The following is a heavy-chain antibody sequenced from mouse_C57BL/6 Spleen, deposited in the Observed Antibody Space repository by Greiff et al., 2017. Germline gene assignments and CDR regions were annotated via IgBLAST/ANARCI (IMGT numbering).Heavy chain of an antibody. CDR1: GYTFTSYW. D-gene: IGHD4-1*01. CDR3: ARASWDPFEY. Sequence: QVQLQQPGAELVKPGASVKLSCKASGYTFTSYWMPWVKQRPGQGLEWIGEIDPSDSYTNYTQKFKGKATLTVDTSSSTAYMQLSSLTSEDSAVYYCARASWDPFEYWGQGTTLTVST. CDR2: IDPSDSYT. V-gene: IGHV1-50*01. J-gene: IGHJ2*01.